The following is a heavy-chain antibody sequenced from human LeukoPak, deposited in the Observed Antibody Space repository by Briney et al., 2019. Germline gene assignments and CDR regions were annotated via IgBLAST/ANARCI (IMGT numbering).Heavy chain of an antibody. V-gene: IGHV4-34*01. D-gene: IGHD5-12*01. Sequence: PSETLSLTCAVYGGSFSGYYWSWIRQPPGKGLEWIGEINHSGSTNYNPSLKSRVTISVDTSKNQFSLKLSSVTAADTAVYYCGGGYEDYYYMDVWGKGTTVTVSS. J-gene: IGHJ6*03. CDR3: GGGYEDYYYMDV. CDR1: GGSFSGYY. CDR2: INHSGST.